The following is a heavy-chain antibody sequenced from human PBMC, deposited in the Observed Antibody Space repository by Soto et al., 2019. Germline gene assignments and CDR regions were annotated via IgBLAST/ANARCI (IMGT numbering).Heavy chain of an antibody. D-gene: IGHD5-18*01. V-gene: IGHV3-11*01. CDR2: ISSSGTTI. Sequence: PGGSLRLSCAASRLTFSDYYMSWIRQAPGKGLEGLSHISSSGTTIHYADSVKGRFTISRDNAKKSLFLQMNSLRAEDTAVYYCVARIQLWNRVDFWGQGTLVTVSS. CDR1: RLTFSDYY. J-gene: IGHJ4*02. CDR3: VARIQLWNRVDF.